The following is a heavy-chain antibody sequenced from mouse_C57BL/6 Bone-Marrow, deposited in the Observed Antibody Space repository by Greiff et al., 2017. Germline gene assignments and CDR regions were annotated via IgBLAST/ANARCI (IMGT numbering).Heavy chain of an antibody. J-gene: IGHJ2*01. CDR3: TTWDYDYDSGSYFDY. V-gene: IGHV14-4*01. D-gene: IGHD2-4*01. Sequence: EVQLQQPGAELVRPGASVKLSCTASGFNIKDDYMNWVKQRPEQGLEWIGWIDPENGDTEYASKFQGKATITADTSSNTAFLQLSTLTSDDTAVYYCTTWDYDYDSGSYFDYWGQGTTLTVSS. CDR2: IDPENGDT. CDR1: GFNIKDDY.